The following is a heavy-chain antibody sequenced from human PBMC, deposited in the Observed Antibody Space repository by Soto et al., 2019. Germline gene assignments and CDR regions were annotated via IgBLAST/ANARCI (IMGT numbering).Heavy chain of an antibody. CDR1: GGSISSGGYS. Sequence: SETLSLTCAVSGGSISSGGYSWSWIRQPPGKGLEWIGYIYHSGSTYYNPSLKSRVTISVDTSKNQFSLKLSSVTAADTAVYYCARAITYYYDSSGFPLEWFDPWGQGTLVTVSS. D-gene: IGHD3-22*01. V-gene: IGHV4-30-2*01. J-gene: IGHJ5*02. CDR2: IYHSGST. CDR3: ARAITYYYDSSGFPLEWFDP.